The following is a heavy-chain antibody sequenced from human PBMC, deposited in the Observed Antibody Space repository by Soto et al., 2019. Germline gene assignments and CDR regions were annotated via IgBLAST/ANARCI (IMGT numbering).Heavy chain of an antibody. CDR3: ARITTFLYYYDSSGWFSGAFDI. CDR1: GYSISSGYY. J-gene: IGHJ3*02. D-gene: IGHD3-22*01. CDR2: IYHGGST. V-gene: IGHV4-38-2*01. Sequence: LSLTCAVSGYSISSGYYWGWIRQPPGKGLEWIGSIYHGGSTYYNPSLKSRVTISVDTSKNQFSLKLSSVTAADTAVYYCARITTFLYYYDSSGWFSGAFDIWGQGTRVTVSS.